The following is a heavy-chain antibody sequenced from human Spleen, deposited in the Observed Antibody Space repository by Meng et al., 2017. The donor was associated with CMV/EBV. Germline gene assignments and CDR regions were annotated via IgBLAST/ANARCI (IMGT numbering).Heavy chain of an antibody. V-gene: IGHV3-30*02. CDR2: IRYDEKTK. J-gene: IGHJ4*02. Sequence: GESLKISCATSGFNLRIYGMHWVRHLPGKGLEWVAFIRYDEKTKYYVDSVKGRFTISRDNSKNTLYLQMNSLRVEDTAVYYCAKVSLEWLSLYYFDYWGQGTLVTVSS. D-gene: IGHD3-3*01. CDR3: AKVSLEWLSLYYFDY. CDR1: GFNLRIYG.